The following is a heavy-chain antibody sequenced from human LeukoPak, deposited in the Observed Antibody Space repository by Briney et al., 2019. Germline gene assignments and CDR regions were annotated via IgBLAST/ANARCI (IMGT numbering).Heavy chain of an antibody. J-gene: IGHJ4*02. CDR1: GYTVTSYD. V-gene: IGHV1-8*01. CDR2: MNPNSGNT. D-gene: IGHD6-13*01. Sequence: ASVKVSCKASGYTVTSYDINWVRQATGQGLEWMGWMNPNSGNTGYAQKFQGRITMTRNTSITTAYMELSSLISEDTAVYYCARGGGSSFPGDYWGQGTLVTVSS. CDR3: ARGGGSSFPGDY.